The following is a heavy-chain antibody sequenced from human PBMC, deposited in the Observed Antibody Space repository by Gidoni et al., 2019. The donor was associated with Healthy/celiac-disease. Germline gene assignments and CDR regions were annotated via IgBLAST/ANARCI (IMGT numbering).Heavy chain of an antibody. CDR2: ISSSSSYI. Sequence: EVQLVESGGGLVKPGGSLRLSCAASGFTFISYRMNWVRQAPGKGLEWVSSISSSSSYIYYADSVKGRFTISRDNAKNSLYLQMNSLRAEDTAVYYCARDHCSSTSCYYSYYYGMDVWGQGTTVTVSS. CDR3: ARDHCSSTSCYYSYYYGMDV. D-gene: IGHD2-2*01. V-gene: IGHV3-21*01. J-gene: IGHJ6*02. CDR1: GFTFISYR.